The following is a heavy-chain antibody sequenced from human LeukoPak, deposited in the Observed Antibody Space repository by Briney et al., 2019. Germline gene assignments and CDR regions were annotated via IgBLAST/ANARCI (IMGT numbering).Heavy chain of an antibody. V-gene: IGHV4-61*08. D-gene: IGHD3/OR15-3a*01. J-gene: IGHJ3*02. CDR3: ARRRTRPEAFDI. CDR2: VYYNGNT. Sequence: SETLSLTCTVSAASTVSGDSILDYYWTWIRQPPGKELECVGYVYYNGNTNYNPSLKSRVTISIDTSKNQFSLKLKSVIAADTAVYYCARRRTRPEAFDIWGQGTVVTVSS. CDR1: GDSILDYY.